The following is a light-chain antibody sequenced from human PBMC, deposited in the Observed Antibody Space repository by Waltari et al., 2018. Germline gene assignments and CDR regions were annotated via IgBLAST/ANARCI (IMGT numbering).Light chain of an antibody. CDR3: QQDTYWPWT. V-gene: IGKV3D-15*01. Sequence: EIVMTQSPATLSLSPGESATLFCRASQSVRSTFAWFQQKPGQPPRLLIYGTATRATGIPARFSGSGSGTEFSLTISSLQPEDFATYYCQQDTYWPWTFGQGTRVETK. J-gene: IGKJ1*01. CDR2: GTA. CDR1: QSVRST.